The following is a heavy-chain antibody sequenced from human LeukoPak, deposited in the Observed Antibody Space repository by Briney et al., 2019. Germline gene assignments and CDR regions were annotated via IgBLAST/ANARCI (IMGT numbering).Heavy chain of an antibody. J-gene: IGHJ5*02. D-gene: IGHD3-22*01. CDR3: ARRYYYDSSGYSLGS. V-gene: IGHV3-23*01. Sequence: GGSLRLSYTASGFTFSTYAMSWVRQAPGKGLEWVSVISGGGNSTYYADSVKGRFTVSRDNAKNSLYLQMNSLRAEDTAVYYCARRYYYDSSGYSLGSWGQGTLITVSS. CDR2: ISGGGNST. CDR1: GFTFSTYA.